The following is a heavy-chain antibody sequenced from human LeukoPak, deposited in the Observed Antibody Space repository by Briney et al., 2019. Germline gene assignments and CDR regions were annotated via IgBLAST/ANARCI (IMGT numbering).Heavy chain of an antibody. CDR3: AREAERYSSSWYDG. CDR2: IKQDGSEN. D-gene: IGHD6-13*01. V-gene: IGHV3-7*01. Sequence: GGSLRLSCAASGFTFSSYWMSWVRPAPGKELEWVANIKQDGSENYYVDSVKGRFTISRDNAKNSLYLQMNSLRAEDTAVYYCAREAERYSSSWYDGWGQGTLVTVSS. J-gene: IGHJ4*02. CDR1: GFTFSSYW.